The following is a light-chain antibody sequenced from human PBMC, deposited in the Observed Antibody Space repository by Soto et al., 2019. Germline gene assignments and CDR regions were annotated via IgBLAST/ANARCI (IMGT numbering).Light chain of an antibody. CDR2: ANS. CDR3: QSYDSSLSGFYV. Sequence: QSVLTQPPSVSGPPGQRVTISCTGSSSNIGAGYDVHWYQQLPGRALKLLIYANSNRPSGVPDRFSGSRSGTSASLAITGLQAEDEADYSCQSYDSSLSGFYVFGTGTKVTVL. CDR1: SSNIGAGYD. V-gene: IGLV1-40*01. J-gene: IGLJ1*01.